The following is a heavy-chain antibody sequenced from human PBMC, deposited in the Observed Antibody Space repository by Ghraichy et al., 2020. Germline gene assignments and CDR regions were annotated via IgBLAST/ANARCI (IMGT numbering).Heavy chain of an antibody. CDR3: ARTYYYGSGSSNWFDP. D-gene: IGHD3-10*01. Sequence: SQTLSLTCSVSGGSISSSSGYHWGWIRQPPGKGLEWIGSIYYSGSTYYNPSLKSRVTISVDTSKNQFSLKLSSVTAADPAIYYCARTYYYGSGSSNWFDPWGQGTLVSVSS. CDR2: IYYSGST. V-gene: IGHV4-39*01. CDR1: GGSISSSSGYH. J-gene: IGHJ5*02.